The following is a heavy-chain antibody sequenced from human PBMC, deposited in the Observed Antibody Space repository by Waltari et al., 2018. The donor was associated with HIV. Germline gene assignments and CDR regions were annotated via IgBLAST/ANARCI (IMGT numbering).Heavy chain of an antibody. CDR2: INPSGGST. V-gene: IGHV1-46*01. CDR3: AREEGIWFGELSVGY. CDR1: GYTFTSYY. D-gene: IGHD3-10*01. Sequence: QVQLVQSGAEVKKPGASVKVSCKASGYTFTSYYMHWVRQAPGQGLEWMGIINPSGGSTSYAQKFQGRVTMTRDTSTSTVYMELSSLRSEDTAVYYCAREEGIWFGELSVGYWGQGTLVTVSS. J-gene: IGHJ4*02.